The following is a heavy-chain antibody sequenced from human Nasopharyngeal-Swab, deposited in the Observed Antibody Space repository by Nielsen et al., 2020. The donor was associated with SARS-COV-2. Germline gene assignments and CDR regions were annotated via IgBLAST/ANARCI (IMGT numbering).Heavy chain of an antibody. CDR2: IRSKTYSGAP. CDR1: GFTFGDYA. Sequence: GGSLRLSCTTSGFTFGDYAMSWFRQAPGKGLEWVGFIRSKTYSGAPEYAASVKGRFTISRDGAESIAYLQMNSLETEDTGVYYCARSVGSYYGQGAFDIWGQGTMVTVSS. J-gene: IGHJ3*02. D-gene: IGHD1-26*01. CDR3: ARSVGSYYGQGAFDI. V-gene: IGHV3-49*01.